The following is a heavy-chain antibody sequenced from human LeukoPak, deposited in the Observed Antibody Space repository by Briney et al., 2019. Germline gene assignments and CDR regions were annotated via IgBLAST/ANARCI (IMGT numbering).Heavy chain of an antibody. D-gene: IGHD3-3*01. J-gene: IGHJ4*02. V-gene: IGHV4-31*03. Sequence: SETLSLTCTVSGGSISSGGYYWSWLRQHPGKGLEWIGYIYYSGSTYYNPSLKSRVTISVDTSKNQFSLKLSSVTAADTAVYYCARFTLRFDYDYWGQGTLVTVSS. CDR3: ARFTLRFDYDY. CDR1: GGSISSGGYY. CDR2: IYYSGST.